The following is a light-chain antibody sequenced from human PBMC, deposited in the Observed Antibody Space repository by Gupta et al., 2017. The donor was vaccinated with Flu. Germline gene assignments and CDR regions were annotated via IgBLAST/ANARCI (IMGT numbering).Light chain of an antibody. V-gene: IGKV3-20*01. CDR3: QQDGNSIT. CDR2: EAS. Sequence: PGTLSLSPGERATLSCRASQSVSSGYLDWYQQKPGQVPRLIIYEASSRATGVPDRFSGSGSGTDFTLTSSRLEPEDFAVYYGQQDGNSITFGGGTKVEIK. CDR1: QSVSSGY. J-gene: IGKJ4*01.